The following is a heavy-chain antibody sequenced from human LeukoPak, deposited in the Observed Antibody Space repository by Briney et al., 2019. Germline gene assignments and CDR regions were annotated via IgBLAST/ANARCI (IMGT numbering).Heavy chain of an antibody. J-gene: IGHJ5*02. CDR1: GGSISNYY. CDR3: VRGVAGTWARWFDP. D-gene: IGHD6-19*01. V-gene: IGHV4-59*01. Sequence: SETLSLTCTVSGGSISNYYWSWIRQPPGKGLEWIGYMYYSGSTNYNPSLESRVTISIDTSKNQLSLNLSSVTAADTAVYYCVRGVAGTWARWFDPWGQGTLVTVSS. CDR2: MYYSGST.